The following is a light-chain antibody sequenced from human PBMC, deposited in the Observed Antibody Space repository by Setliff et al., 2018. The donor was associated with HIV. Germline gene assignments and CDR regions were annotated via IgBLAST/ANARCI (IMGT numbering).Light chain of an antibody. V-gene: IGLV2-14*01. Sequence: SALTQPRSVSGSPGQSVTIACTGTSSDAGDYNFVSWYQLHPGKAPKLMIYEVSNRPSGVSDRFSGSKSGNTASLTISGLQAEDEADYYCSSYTGSSTLYVFGTGTKVTV. CDR3: SSYTGSSTLYV. CDR2: EVS. CDR1: SSDAGDYNF. J-gene: IGLJ1*01.